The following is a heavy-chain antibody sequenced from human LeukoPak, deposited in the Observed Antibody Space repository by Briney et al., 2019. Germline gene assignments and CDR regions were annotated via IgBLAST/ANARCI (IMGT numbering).Heavy chain of an antibody. CDR2: IGTSGDT. J-gene: IGHJ4*02. CDR3: SRVGSSGWPNNFDS. D-gene: IGHD6-19*01. V-gene: IGHV3-13*04. CDR1: GFTFSSYD. Sequence: GGSLRLSCAASGFTFSSYDMHWVRQATGEGLEWVSVIGTSGDTYYAGSVKGRFTISRENAKNSLYLQMNSLTAGDTAVYYCSRVGSSGWPNNFDSWGQGTLVTVSS.